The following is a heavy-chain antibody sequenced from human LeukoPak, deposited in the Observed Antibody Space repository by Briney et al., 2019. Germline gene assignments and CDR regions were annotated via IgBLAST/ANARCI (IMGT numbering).Heavy chain of an antibody. D-gene: IGHD2/OR15-2a*01. J-gene: IGHJ4*02. CDR1: GGSFSYSY. CDR2: IYHSGST. CDR3: ARGAYFYYFDY. Sequence: SETLSLTCAVYGGSFSYSYWSWIRQPPGKGLEWIGYIYHSGSTRYNPSLKSRVTISVDTSKNQVSLKLSSVTAADTAVYYCARGAYFYYFDYWGQGTLVTVSS. V-gene: IGHV4-59*01.